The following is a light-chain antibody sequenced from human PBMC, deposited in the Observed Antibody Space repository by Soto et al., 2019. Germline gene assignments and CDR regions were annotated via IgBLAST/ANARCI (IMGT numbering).Light chain of an antibody. Sequence: QSVLTQPASVSGSPGQSITISCTGTSSEVGGDNHVSWYQQHPGKAPKLMNFDVSNRPSGVSNRFSGSKSGNTASLTISGLQAEDEADYYCSSSTSSRSYVFGTGTKVTVL. CDR3: SSSTSSRSYV. J-gene: IGLJ1*01. V-gene: IGLV2-14*01. CDR2: DVS. CDR1: SSEVGGDNH.